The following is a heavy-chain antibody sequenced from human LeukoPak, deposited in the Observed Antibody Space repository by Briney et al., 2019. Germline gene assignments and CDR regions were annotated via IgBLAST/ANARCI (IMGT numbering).Heavy chain of an antibody. V-gene: IGHV3-23*01. CDR3: AKSGGRGYSYGYCAY. CDR2: ISGSGGST. Sequence: PGGSLRLSCAASGFTFSSYAMSWVRQAPGKGLEWVSAISGSGGSTYYADSVKGRFTISRDNSKNTLYLQMNSLRAEDTAVYYCAKSGGRGYSYGYCAYWGQGTLVTVSS. J-gene: IGHJ4*02. CDR1: GFTFSSYA. D-gene: IGHD5-18*01.